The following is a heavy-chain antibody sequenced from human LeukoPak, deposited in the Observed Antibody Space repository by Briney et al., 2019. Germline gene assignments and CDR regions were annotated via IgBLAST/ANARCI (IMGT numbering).Heavy chain of an antibody. Sequence: ASVKVSCKASGYTFTSYGISWVRQAPGQGLEWMGWISAYNGNTNYAQKLQGRVTMTTDTSTSTAYMELRSLRSDDTAVYYCARDRSCSGGSCYWYYYYGMDVWGQGTTVTVFS. CDR1: GYTFTSYG. D-gene: IGHD2-15*01. J-gene: IGHJ6*02. V-gene: IGHV1-18*01. CDR3: ARDRSCSGGSCYWYYYYGMDV. CDR2: ISAYNGNT.